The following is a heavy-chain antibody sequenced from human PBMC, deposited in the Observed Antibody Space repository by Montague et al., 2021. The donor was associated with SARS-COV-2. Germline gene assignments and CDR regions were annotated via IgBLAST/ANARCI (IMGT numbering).Heavy chain of an antibody. D-gene: IGHD2-15*01. V-gene: IGHV4-59*01. CDR2: ISYSGST. Sequence: SETQSLTCTVSGGSISSNYWSWIRQPPGKGLEWIGYISYSGSTNYNPSLKSRVTMSVDTSKNLYSLKLNSVTAADTAAYYCASDGCSGGSCYYNWFDPWGQGTLVTVSS. CDR3: ASDGCSGGSCYYNWFDP. J-gene: IGHJ5*02. CDR1: GGSISSNY.